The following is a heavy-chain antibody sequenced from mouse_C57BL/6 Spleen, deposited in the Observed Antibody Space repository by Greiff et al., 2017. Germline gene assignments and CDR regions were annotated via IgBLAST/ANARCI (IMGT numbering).Heavy chain of an antibody. Sequence: EVMLVESGGDLVKPGGSLKLSCAASGFTFSSYGMSWVRQTPDKRLEWVATISSGGSYTYYPDSVKGRFTISRDNAKNTLYLQMSSLKSEDTAMYYCARRYYGPRYAMDYWGQGTSVTVSS. CDR2: ISSGGSYT. J-gene: IGHJ4*01. V-gene: IGHV5-6*01. CDR3: ARRYYGPRYAMDY. CDR1: GFTFSSYG. D-gene: IGHD1-1*01.